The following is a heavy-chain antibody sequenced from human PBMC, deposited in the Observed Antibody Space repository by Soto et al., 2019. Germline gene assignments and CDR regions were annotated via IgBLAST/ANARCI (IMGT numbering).Heavy chain of an antibody. Sequence: QVQLQESGPGLVKPSQTLSLTCTVSGGSISSGGYYWSWIRQHPGKGLEWIGYIYYSGSTYYNPSLKSRVTISVDTSKNQFSLKLSSVTAADTAVYYCAREREYSSSWHHAFDYWGQGTLVTVSS. V-gene: IGHV4-31*03. D-gene: IGHD6-13*01. CDR3: AREREYSSSWHHAFDY. CDR1: GGSISSGGYY. J-gene: IGHJ4*02. CDR2: IYYSGST.